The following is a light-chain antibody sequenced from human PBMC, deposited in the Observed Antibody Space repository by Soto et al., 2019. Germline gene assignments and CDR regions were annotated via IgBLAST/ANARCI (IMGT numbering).Light chain of an antibody. CDR2: GAS. J-gene: IGKJ4*01. Sequence: EIVMTQSPATLSVSPGERATLSCRASQSVSSNLAWYQQKPGQAPRLLIYGASTRATGIPARFSGSGSGTEFTLTISSLQSEEFAVYYCQQYNNWPPLTVGGGTKVDIK. V-gene: IGKV3-15*01. CDR3: QQYNNWPPLT. CDR1: QSVSSN.